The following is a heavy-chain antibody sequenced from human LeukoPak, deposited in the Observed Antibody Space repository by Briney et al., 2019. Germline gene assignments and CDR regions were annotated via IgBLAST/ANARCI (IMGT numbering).Heavy chain of an antibody. J-gene: IGHJ4*02. Sequence: SVKVSCKASGGSFSNFAISWVRQAPGQGLEWMGGIIPISGAADYAPKFQGRVTIAADASTSTLEVTSLRSQDTAVYYCARNSLGGYSDHWGQGTLVTVS. CDR2: IIPISGAA. D-gene: IGHD2-15*01. V-gene: IGHV1-69*01. CDR1: GGSFSNFA. CDR3: ARNSLGGYSDH.